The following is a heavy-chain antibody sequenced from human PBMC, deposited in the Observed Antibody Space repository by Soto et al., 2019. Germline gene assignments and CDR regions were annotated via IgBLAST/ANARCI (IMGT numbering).Heavy chain of an antibody. D-gene: IGHD2-15*01. Sequence: EVQLAESGGGLVQPGGSLRLSCAASGFTFNSYWMHWVRQVPGKGLVWVSRINNDGSTTNYADSVKGRFTISRDNARNTVYLQRNSLRADDTAVYYCVRGVIAANCFDYWGQGTLVTVSS. CDR1: GFTFNSYW. CDR2: INNDGSTT. J-gene: IGHJ4*02. CDR3: VRGVIAANCFDY. V-gene: IGHV3-74*01.